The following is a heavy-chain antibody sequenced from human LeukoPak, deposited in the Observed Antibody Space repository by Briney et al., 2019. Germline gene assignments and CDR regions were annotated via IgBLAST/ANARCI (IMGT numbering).Heavy chain of an antibody. D-gene: IGHD2-2*01. Sequence: GGSLRLSCVASGFTFSKAWMSWARQAPGRGLEWVGRIKENAVGATGDYAAPVKGRFTISRNDSRNTIYLEMNSLRAEDTAIYYCTAGLGRTNDDSWGQGTLVTVSS. J-gene: IGHJ4*02. CDR1: GFTFSKAW. CDR3: TAGLGRTNDDS. CDR2: IKENAVGATG. V-gene: IGHV3-15*01.